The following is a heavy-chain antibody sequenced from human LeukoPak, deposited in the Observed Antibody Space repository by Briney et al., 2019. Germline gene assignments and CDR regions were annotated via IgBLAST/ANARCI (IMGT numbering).Heavy chain of an antibody. CDR2: IYYSGST. V-gene: IGHV4-59*01. CDR3: ARDRGYDYVWGSYRYDY. D-gene: IGHD3-16*02. J-gene: IGHJ4*02. CDR1: GGSISSYY. Sequence: SETLSLTCAVSGGSISSYYWSWIRQPPGKGLEWIGYIYYSGSTNYNPSLKSRVTISVDTSKNQFSLKLSSVTAADTPVYYCARDRGYDYVWGSYRYDYWGQGTLVTVSS.